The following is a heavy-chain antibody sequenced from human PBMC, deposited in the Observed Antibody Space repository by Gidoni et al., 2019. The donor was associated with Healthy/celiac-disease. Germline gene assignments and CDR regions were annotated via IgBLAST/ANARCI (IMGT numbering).Heavy chain of an antibody. V-gene: IGHV3-30-3*01. D-gene: IGHD6-13*01. J-gene: IGHJ3*02. Sequence: QVQLVESGGGVVQPGRSLRLSCAASGFTFRSYAMHWVRQAPGKGLEWVAVISYDGSNKYYADSVKGRFTISRDNSKNTLYLQMNSLRAEDTAVYYCAREIGEQQHLVVFAFDIWGQGTMVTVSS. CDR2: ISYDGSNK. CDR3: AREIGEQQHLVVFAFDI. CDR1: GFTFRSYA.